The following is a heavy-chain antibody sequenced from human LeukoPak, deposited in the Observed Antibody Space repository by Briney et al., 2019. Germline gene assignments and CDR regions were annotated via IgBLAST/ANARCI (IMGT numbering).Heavy chain of an antibody. CDR3: AKRPVRGVILTYFDY. CDR1: EFTFSNYA. V-gene: IGHV3-23*01. CDR2: IGGSSDST. Sequence: GGSLRLSCAASEFTFSNYAMSWVRQAPGKGLEWVSTIGGSSDSTYYADSVKGRFTISRDNSKNTLYLQMNSLRAEDTAVYYCAKRPVRGVILTYFDYWGQGTLVTVSS. J-gene: IGHJ4*02. D-gene: IGHD3-10*01.